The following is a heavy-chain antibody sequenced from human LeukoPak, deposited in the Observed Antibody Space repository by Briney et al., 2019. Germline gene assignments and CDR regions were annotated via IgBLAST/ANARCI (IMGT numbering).Heavy chain of an antibody. V-gene: IGHV3-9*01. Sequence: GGSLRLSCSASGFTFYDYAMDWVRQTPGEGLEWVSGISWNSGSIGYADSVKGRFTISRDNAKNSLYLQMNSLRAEDTALYYCAKGGGLYSSSWYVDYWGQGTLVTVSS. CDR1: GFTFYDYA. J-gene: IGHJ4*02. CDR3: AKGGGLYSSSWYVDY. D-gene: IGHD6-13*01. CDR2: ISWNSGSI.